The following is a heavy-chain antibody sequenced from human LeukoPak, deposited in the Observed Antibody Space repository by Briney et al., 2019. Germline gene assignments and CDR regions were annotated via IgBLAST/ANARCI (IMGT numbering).Heavy chain of an antibody. CDR3: ARGLGVGYPDS. CDR2: INHSRGT. Sequence: SETLSLTYAVHGGSFNGFYWTWMRQPPGKGPEWIGEINHSRGTSYTASLWSRVTISQDTSKNQFSLKLTSVTAADTAVYYCARGLGVGYPDSWGQGTLVIVSS. D-gene: IGHD5-12*01. CDR1: GGSFNGFY. J-gene: IGHJ4*02. V-gene: IGHV4-34*01.